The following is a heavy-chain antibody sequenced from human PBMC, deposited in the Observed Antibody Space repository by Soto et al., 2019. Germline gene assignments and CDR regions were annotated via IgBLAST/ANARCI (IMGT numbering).Heavy chain of an antibody. CDR3: ARWGYLDY. Sequence: DVQLWESGGGLVQPGGSLRLSCAASGFSFGSYALSWVRQAPGKGLEWVSTISGSDGKTFYADAVKGRFSISRDTSQNTLYLQMNSLRADDTAIYYSARWGYLDYWGQGTRVTVSS. D-gene: IGHD1-26*01. CDR1: GFSFGSYA. J-gene: IGHJ4*02. V-gene: IGHV3-23*01. CDR2: ISGSDGKT.